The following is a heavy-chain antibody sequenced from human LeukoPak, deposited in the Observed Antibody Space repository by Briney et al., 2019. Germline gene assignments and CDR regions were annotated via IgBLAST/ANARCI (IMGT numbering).Heavy chain of an antibody. CDR1: GYTFTGYY. CDR3: AGAMVRGVILGAFDI. Sequence: GASVKVSCKASGYTFTGYYMHWVRQAPGQGLEWMGWINPNSGGTNYAQKFQGRVTMTRDTSISTAYMELSRLRSDDTAVYYCAGAMVRGVILGAFDIWGQGTMVTVSS. J-gene: IGHJ3*02. D-gene: IGHD3-10*01. CDR2: INPNSGGT. V-gene: IGHV1-2*02.